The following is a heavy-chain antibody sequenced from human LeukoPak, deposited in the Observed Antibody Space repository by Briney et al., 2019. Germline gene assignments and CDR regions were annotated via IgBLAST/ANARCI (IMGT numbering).Heavy chain of an antibody. CDR1: GYSFSSGFY. Sequence: SETLSLTCSVSGYSFSSGFYWGWIRQPPGKGLEWIGSLFHSGTTYYNSSLKSRVTISVDTSKNQFSLKLSSVTAADTAVYYCAASVWFGELIDSPWGQGTLVTVSS. V-gene: IGHV4-38-2*02. CDR2: LFHSGTT. J-gene: IGHJ5*02. CDR3: AASVWFGELIDSP. D-gene: IGHD3-10*01.